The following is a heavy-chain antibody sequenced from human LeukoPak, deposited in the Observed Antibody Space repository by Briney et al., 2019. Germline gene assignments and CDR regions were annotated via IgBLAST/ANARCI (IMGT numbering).Heavy chain of an antibody. CDR2: ISAYNGNT. D-gene: IGHD6-13*01. V-gene: IGHV1-18*01. CDR1: GYTFTSYG. Sequence: GASVKVSCKASGYTFTSYGISWVRQAPGQGLEWMGWISAYNGNTNYAQKFQGRVTMARDTSISTAYMDLSSLRSDDTAMYYCARMWSTATSGWNWFDPWGQGTLVTVSS. CDR3: ARMWSTATSGWNWFDP. J-gene: IGHJ5*02.